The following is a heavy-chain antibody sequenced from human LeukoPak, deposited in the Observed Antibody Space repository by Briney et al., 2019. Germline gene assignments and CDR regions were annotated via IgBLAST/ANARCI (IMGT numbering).Heavy chain of an antibody. J-gene: IGHJ4*02. V-gene: IGHV4-59*01. Sequence: KPSENLSLTCTVSGGSISSYYWGWIRQPPGKGLEWIGYIYYSGSTNYNPSLKSRVTISVDTSKNQFSLKLSSVTAADAAVYYCARLGGGYFDYWGQGTLVTVSS. CDR2: IYYSGST. CDR3: ARLGGGYFDY. CDR1: GGSISSYY. D-gene: IGHD2-15*01.